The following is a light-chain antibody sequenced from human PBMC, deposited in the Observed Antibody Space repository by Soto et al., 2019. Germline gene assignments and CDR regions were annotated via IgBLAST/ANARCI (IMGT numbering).Light chain of an antibody. CDR1: QRVSRSS. CDR3: QQYGSSTTT. CDR2: GAS. J-gene: IGKJ5*01. Sequence: EIVLTQSPGTLSLSPGERATLSCRASQRVSRSSLAWYQQKPGQAPRLFIYGASSRETGIPDRFSGSGAGTDCTRTISRLEPEDVEVYYCQQYGSSTTTFGQGTRLEIK. V-gene: IGKV3-20*01.